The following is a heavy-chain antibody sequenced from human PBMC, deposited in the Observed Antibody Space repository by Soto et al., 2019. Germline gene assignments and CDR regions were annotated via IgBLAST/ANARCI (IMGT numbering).Heavy chain of an antibody. CDR3: ARDGSSTANWIDP. V-gene: IGHV4-31*03. D-gene: IGHD2-2*01. CDR1: GDAVYIGVYY. CDR2: IYHTGKT. Sequence: LSLFSTVSGDAVYIGVYYLTWIRQHTGKALEWIGYIYHTGKTYYSPSLESRVTMSVDTSKNQFSLKLASVTAADTAVYYCARDGSSTANWIDPWGQGTLVAVSS. J-gene: IGHJ5*02.